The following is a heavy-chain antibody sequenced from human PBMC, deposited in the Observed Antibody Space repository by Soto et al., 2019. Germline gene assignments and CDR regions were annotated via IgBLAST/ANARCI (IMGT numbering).Heavy chain of an antibody. D-gene: IGHD4-17*01. CDR3: ARSDDYGDYGYYYYGIDI. J-gene: IGHJ6*02. Sequence: SETLSLTCTVSGGPISSFYWSWIRQPPGKGLEWIGHIYYSGRTNYKPSLKSRVTISVDTSKNQLSLKPTSVTAADTAVYYCARSDDYGDYGYYYYGIDIWGQGTTVTLSS. CDR2: IYYSGRT. V-gene: IGHV4-59*01. CDR1: GGPISSFY.